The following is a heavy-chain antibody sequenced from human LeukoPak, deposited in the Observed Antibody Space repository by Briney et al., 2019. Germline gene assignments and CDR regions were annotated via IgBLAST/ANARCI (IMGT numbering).Heavy chain of an antibody. Sequence: PGGSLRLSCAASGFTFSSYAMRWVRQAPGKGLEWVAVISYDGSNKYYADSVKGRFTISRDNSKNTLYLQMNSLRAEDTAIYYCAKDGKGAPVAGTGYFDYWGQGTLVTVSS. CDR1: GFTFSSYA. CDR2: ISYDGSNK. J-gene: IGHJ4*02. D-gene: IGHD6-19*01. V-gene: IGHV3-30*04. CDR3: AKDGKGAPVAGTGYFDY.